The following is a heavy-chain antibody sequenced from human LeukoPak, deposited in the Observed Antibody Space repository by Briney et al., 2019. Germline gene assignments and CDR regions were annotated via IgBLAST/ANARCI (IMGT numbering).Heavy chain of an antibody. CDR3: AREYSGYDPYFDY. V-gene: IGHV3-48*01. CDR2: INPDSTNI. J-gene: IGHJ4*02. D-gene: IGHD5-12*01. CDR1: GFTFSAYS. Sequence: GGSLRLSCAASGFTFSAYSMNWVRQAPGKGLEWVSYINPDSTNIYYADSVKGRFTISRDNSKNTLYLQMNSLRAEDTAVYYCAREYSGYDPYFDYWGQGTLVTVSS.